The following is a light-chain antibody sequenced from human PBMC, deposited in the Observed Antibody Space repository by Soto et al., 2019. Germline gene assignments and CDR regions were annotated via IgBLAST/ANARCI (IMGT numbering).Light chain of an antibody. CDR1: QYNANW. J-gene: IGKJ4*01. Sequence: DVQMTQSPSSLSASVGDRVTITCRASQYNANWLAWYQHKPGKAPQSLIYGASTLQSGVPSRFSGGGYGTDFTLTISSLQPEDSATYYCQQYNNFPPTFGGGTTVEIK. CDR2: GAS. V-gene: IGKV1-16*01. CDR3: QQYNNFPPT.